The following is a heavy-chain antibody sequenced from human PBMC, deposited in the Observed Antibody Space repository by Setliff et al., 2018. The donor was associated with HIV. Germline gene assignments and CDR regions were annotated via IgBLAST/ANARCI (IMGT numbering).Heavy chain of an antibody. CDR2: IYYSGIT. J-gene: IGHJ3*02. Sequence: SETLSLTCTVSGASISTYYWTWIRQPPGKGLEWIGYIYYSGITNYNPSLKSRVTISVDTSKNQFSLXVNSMTAPDTAVYYCARHDXXXYGEWSAFDIWGQGXMVTVS. CDR3: ARHDXXXYGEWSAFDI. CDR1: GASISTYY. V-gene: IGHV4-59*08. D-gene: IGHD3-10*01.